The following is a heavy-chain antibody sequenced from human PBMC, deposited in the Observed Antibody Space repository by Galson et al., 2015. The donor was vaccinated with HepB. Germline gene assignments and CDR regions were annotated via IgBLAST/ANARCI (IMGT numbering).Heavy chain of an antibody. CDR2: ISSSGDST. D-gene: IGHD2-2*01. Sequence: SLRLSCAASGFTFSSAAMTGVRQAPGKGLEWVSLISSSGDSTYYADPVKGRFTISRDDSKNPLYLHMNNLRAEDTAVYYCAKDMQATYWGQGTQVTVSS. CDR3: AKDMQATY. J-gene: IGHJ4*02. CDR1: GFTFSSAA. V-gene: IGHV3-23*01.